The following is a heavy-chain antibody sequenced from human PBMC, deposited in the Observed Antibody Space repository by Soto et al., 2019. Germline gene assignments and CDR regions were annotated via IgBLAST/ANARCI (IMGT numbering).Heavy chain of an antibody. CDR2: ISYDGSNK. V-gene: IGHV3-30*03. Sequence: GGSLRLSCAASGFTFSSYGMHWVRQAPGKGLEWVAVISYDGSNKYYADSVRGRFTISRDNAKNSLFLQVNSLRDEDTAVYYCARGSVVINSGTFDIWGQGTKVTVSS. J-gene: IGHJ3*02. D-gene: IGHD3-22*01. CDR3: ARGSVVINSGTFDI. CDR1: GFTFSSYG.